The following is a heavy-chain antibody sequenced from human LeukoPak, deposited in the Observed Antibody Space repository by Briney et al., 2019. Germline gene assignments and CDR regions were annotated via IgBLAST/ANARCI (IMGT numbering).Heavy chain of an antibody. V-gene: IGHV1-69*04. Sequence: SVKVSCKASGGTFSSYSISWVRQAPGQGLEWMGRIIPTLGIGNYAQKFQGRVMITADKSTSTAYMELSSLRSEDTAVYYCARDRGDYYDSSGYYYVSYWGQGTLVTVSS. J-gene: IGHJ4*02. D-gene: IGHD3-22*01. CDR1: GGTFSSYS. CDR2: IIPTLGIG. CDR3: ARDRGDYYDSSGYYYVSY.